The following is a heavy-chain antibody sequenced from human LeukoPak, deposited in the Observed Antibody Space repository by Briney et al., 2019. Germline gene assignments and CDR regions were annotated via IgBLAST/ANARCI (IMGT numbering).Heavy chain of an antibody. CDR3: ARHRSTYYYDSSGPDAFDI. Sequence: GESLKISCKGSGYSFTSYWIGWVRRMPGKGLEWMGIIYPGDSDARYSPSFQGQVTISADKSISTAYLQWSSLKASDTAMYYCARHRSTYYYDSSGPDAFDIWGQGTMVTVSS. V-gene: IGHV5-51*01. D-gene: IGHD3-22*01. J-gene: IGHJ3*02. CDR1: GYSFTSYW. CDR2: IYPGDSDA.